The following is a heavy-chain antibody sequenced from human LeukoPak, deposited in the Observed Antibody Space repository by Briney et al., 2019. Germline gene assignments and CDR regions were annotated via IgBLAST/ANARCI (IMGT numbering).Heavy chain of an antibody. D-gene: IGHD3-10*01. Sequence: ASVKVSCKASGGSFSRFAISWVRQAPGQGLEWMGGIIPIFGTAKYTQKFQGRVTITADESTNTAYMELSSLRSDDTAVYYCATGRMRGGYYYYYMDVWGKGTTVTVSS. J-gene: IGHJ6*03. V-gene: IGHV1-69*01. CDR3: ATGRMRGGYYYYYMDV. CDR1: GGSFSRFA. CDR2: IIPIFGTA.